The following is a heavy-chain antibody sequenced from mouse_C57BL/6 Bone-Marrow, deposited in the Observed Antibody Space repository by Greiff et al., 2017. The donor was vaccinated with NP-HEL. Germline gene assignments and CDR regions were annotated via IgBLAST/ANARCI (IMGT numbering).Heavy chain of an antibody. D-gene: IGHD1-1*01. CDR1: EYEFPSHD. Sequence: EVQLVESGGGLVQPGESLKLSCESNEYEFPSHDMSWVRKTPEKRLELVAAINSDGGSSYYPDTLESRFIISRDNTKKTLYLQMSSVRSEDTAVYYCARLGYYGSQMDYWGQGTSVTVSS. J-gene: IGHJ4*01. CDR3: ARLGYYGSQMDY. CDR2: INSDGGSS. V-gene: IGHV5-2*01.